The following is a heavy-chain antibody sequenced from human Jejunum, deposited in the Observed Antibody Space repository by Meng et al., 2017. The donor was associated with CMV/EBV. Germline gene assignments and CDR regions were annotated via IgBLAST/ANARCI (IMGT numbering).Heavy chain of an antibody. J-gene: IGHJ4*02. Sequence: EVQLMESGGGLVQTGGSLRLSCAGSGFNFSGSAMHWVRQAPGKGLEYVSGISSDGGSTYYANSVKGRFTISRDNSKDTLFLQMGSLRVEDMAVYSCARGGQYTSSSWAGYWGQGTLVTVSS. CDR1: GFNFSGSA. CDR2: ISSDGGST. V-gene: IGHV3-64*01. D-gene: IGHD6-6*01. CDR3: ARGGQYTSSSWAGY.